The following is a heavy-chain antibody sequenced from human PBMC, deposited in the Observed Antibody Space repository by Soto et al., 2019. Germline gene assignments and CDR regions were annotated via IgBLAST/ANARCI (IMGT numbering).Heavy chain of an antibody. D-gene: IGHD3-10*01. V-gene: IGHV3-53*01. CDR3: ARTKVRVRGVYYYYYGMDV. CDR2: IYSGGST. J-gene: IGHJ6*02. CDR1: GFTVSSNY. Sequence: PGGSLRLSCAASGFTVSSNYMSWVRQAPGKGLEWVSVIYSGGSTYYADSVKGRFTISRDNSKNTLYLQMNSLRAEDTAVYYCARTKVRVRGVYYYYYGMDVWGQGTTVTVSS.